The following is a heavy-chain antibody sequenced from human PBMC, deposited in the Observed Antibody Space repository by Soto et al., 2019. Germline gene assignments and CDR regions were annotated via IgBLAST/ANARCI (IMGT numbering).Heavy chain of an antibody. CDR1: GFAFSGST. Sequence: QLVESGGGLVQPGGSLTLSCAGSGFAFSGSTIHWVRQASGKGLEWVGRIRSKANSYATAYAAAVKGRFIVSRDDSKPMLYLKMDSLKLEDPPMYYCFRENHFPNHGMHLGGQGPTVTVSS. J-gene: IGHJ6*02. V-gene: IGHV3-73*02. CDR3: FRENHFPNHGMHL. CDR2: IRSKANSYAT.